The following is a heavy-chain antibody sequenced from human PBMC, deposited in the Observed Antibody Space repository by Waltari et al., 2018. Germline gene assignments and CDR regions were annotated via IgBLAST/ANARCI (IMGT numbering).Heavy chain of an antibody. V-gene: IGHV1-69*13. D-gene: IGHD2-21*01. Sequence: QVQLVQSGAEVKKPGSSVKVSCKASGGTFSRYAISWVRQAPGQGLEWMGGIIPIFGTANYAQKFQGRVTITADESTSTAYMELSSLRSEDTAVYYCARPNSKFYYYYYGMDVWGQGTTVTVSS. CDR3: ARPNSKFYYYYYGMDV. J-gene: IGHJ6*02. CDR2: IIPIFGTA. CDR1: GGTFSRYA.